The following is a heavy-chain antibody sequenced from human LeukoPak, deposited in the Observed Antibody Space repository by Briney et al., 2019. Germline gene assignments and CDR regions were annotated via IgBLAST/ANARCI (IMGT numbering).Heavy chain of an antibody. D-gene: IGHD1-26*01. J-gene: IGHJ1*01. V-gene: IGHV4-61*02. CDR2: IYTSGST. CDR3: ARGEYVGATEYFQH. Sequence: PSETLSLTCTVSGGSISSGSYYWSWIRQPAGKGLEWIGRIYTSGSTNYNPSLKSRVTISVDTSKNQFSLKLSSVTAADTAVYYCARGEYVGATEYFQHWGQGTLVTVSS. CDR1: GGSISSGSYY.